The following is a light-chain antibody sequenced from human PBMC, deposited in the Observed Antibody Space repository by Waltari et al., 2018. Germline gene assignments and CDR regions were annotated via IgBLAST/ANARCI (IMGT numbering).Light chain of an antibody. CDR1: QGISSY. Sequence: AIRMTQSPSSFSASTGDRLTITCRASQGISSYLAWYQQKPGKAPKLLIYAASTLQSGVPSRFSGSGSGTDFTLTISCLQSEDFATYYCQQYYSYSWTFGQGTKVEIK. V-gene: IGKV1-8*01. J-gene: IGKJ1*01. CDR2: AAS. CDR3: QQYYSYSWT.